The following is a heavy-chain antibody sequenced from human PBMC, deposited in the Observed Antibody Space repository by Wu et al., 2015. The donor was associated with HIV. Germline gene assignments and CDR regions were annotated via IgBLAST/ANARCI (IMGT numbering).Heavy chain of an antibody. D-gene: IGHD3-22*01. CDR2: IIPIHGAA. J-gene: IGHJ1*01. V-gene: IGHV1-69*11. CDR1: GGTFSRSG. Sequence: QVQLVQSGAEVRKPGSSVKVSCKASGGTFSRSGFSWVRQVPGQGFEWMGRIIPIHGAANYAQKFEGRVTITADESTSTAYMGLSSLTSEDTAVYYCAREGEEKKSDRSGYYAYLQIWGQGSRSPSPQ. CDR3: AREGEEKKSDRSGYYAYLQI.